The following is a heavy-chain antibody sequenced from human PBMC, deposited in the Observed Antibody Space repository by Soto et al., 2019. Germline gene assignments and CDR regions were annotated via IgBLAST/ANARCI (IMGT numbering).Heavy chain of an antibody. D-gene: IGHD2-2*01. Sequence: QLLESGGGLVQPGGSLRLSCAASGFTFSSYAMTWVRQAPGKGLEWVSSIDTIGSRKYYRDSVKGRFTISRDNSKKTVNLQMNSLRAEDTAVYYCAKEGCSSTNCYLDGFDVWGQGTTVTVSS. J-gene: IGHJ6*02. CDR3: AKEGCSSTNCYLDGFDV. CDR1: GFTFSSYA. V-gene: IGHV3-23*05. CDR2: IDTIGSRK.